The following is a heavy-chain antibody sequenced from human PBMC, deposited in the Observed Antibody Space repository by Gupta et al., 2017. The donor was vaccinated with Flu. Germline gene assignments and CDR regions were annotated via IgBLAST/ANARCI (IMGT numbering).Heavy chain of an antibody. CDR3: ARDPDTPFIRVFDL. CDR1: GFSFSDYS. Sequence: EVQLVESGGGLVQPGGSLRLSCAATGFSFSDYSMNWFRQAPGKGLEWVSYISSTSRTIYYADSVKGRFTISRDNDKNALYLQTNSLRAEDTAVYYCARDPDTPFIRVFDLWGQGTLLTVTS. D-gene: IGHD1-14*01. CDR2: ISSTSRTI. J-gene: IGHJ4*02. V-gene: IGHV3-48*01.